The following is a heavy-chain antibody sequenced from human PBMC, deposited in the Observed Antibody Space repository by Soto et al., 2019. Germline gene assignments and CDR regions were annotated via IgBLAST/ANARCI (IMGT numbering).Heavy chain of an antibody. J-gene: IGHJ6*02. CDR3: ARDSSSRGYYYYGMDV. CDR2: IIPILGIA. CDR1: GGTFSSYT. D-gene: IGHD6-13*01. Sequence: QVQLVQSGAEVKKPGSSVKVSCKASGGTFSSYTISWVRQAPGQGLEWMGRIIPILGIANYAQKFQGRVTITAGKSTSTAYMELSSLRSEDTAVYYCARDSSSRGYYYYGMDVWGQGTTVTVSS. V-gene: IGHV1-69*02.